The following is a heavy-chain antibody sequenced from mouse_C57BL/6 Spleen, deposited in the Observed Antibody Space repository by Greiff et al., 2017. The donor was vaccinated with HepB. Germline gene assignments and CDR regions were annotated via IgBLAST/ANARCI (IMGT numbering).Heavy chain of an antibody. CDR3: ALDGYYAWFAY. D-gene: IGHD2-3*01. J-gene: IGHJ3*01. V-gene: IGHV5-4*03. Sequence: DVKLVESGGGLVKPGGSLKLSCAASGFTFSSYAMSWVRQTPEKRLEWVATISDGGSYTYYPDNVKGRFTISRDNAKNNLYLQMSHLKSEDTAMYYCALDGYYAWFAYWGQGTLVTVSA. CDR1: GFTFSSYA. CDR2: ISDGGSYT.